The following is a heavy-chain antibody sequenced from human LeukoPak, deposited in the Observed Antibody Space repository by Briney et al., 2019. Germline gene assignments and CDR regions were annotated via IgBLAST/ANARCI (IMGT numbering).Heavy chain of an antibody. CDR2: ISYDGNNE. V-gene: IGHV3-30*18. D-gene: IGHD3-22*01. Sequence: PGGSLRLSCAASGFTFSRYAMHWVRQAPGKGLEWVAVISYDGNNEFYAGSVKGRFIISRDNSKNTLYLQMNSLRAEDTAVYYCAKGGGYYYDTSGYYWGQGALVTVSS. CDR1: GFTFSRYA. J-gene: IGHJ4*02. CDR3: AKGGGYYYDTSGYY.